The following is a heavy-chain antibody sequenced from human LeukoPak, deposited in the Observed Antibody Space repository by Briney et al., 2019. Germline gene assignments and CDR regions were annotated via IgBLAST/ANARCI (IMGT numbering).Heavy chain of an antibody. D-gene: IGHD7-27*01. CDR2: INHNGTDK. J-gene: IGHJ5*02. Sequence: GGSLRLSCAASGFTSTSYWMTWVRQAPGKGLHWVANINHNGTDKNYADSVKGRFTISRDNAKRSVFLQMNSLRAEDTGLYYCAREDWGPRFDPRGQGTLVTVSS. CDR1: GFTSTSYW. V-gene: IGHV3-7*05. CDR3: AREDWGPRFDP.